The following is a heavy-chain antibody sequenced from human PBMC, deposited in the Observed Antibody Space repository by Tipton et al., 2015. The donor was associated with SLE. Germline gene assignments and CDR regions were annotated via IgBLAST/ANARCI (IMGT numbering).Heavy chain of an antibody. J-gene: IGHJ4*02. D-gene: IGHD2-8*01. CDR1: GGSISSSNW. V-gene: IGHV4-4*02. Sequence: SLRLSCAVSGGSISSSNWWSWARQPPGKGLEWIGEIYHSGSTYYNPSLKSRVTISVDTSKNQFSPKLSSVTAADTAVYYCAREIVYAMVDYWGQGTLVTVSS. CDR3: AREIVYAMVDY. CDR2: IYHSGST.